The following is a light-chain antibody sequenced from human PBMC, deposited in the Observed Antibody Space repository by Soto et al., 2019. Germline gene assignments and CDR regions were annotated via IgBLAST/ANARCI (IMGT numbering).Light chain of an antibody. CDR1: QSLLHSNDYNY. CDR3: MQALQIPPT. V-gene: IGKV2-28*01. Sequence: DIVMTQSPLSLPVTPGEPASMSCRSSQSLLHSNDYNYLDWYLQKPGQSPQLLIYLGSNRASGVPDRFSGSGSGTDFTLEISRVEAEDVGVHYCMQALQIPPTFGQGTRLEIK. CDR2: LGS. J-gene: IGKJ5*01.